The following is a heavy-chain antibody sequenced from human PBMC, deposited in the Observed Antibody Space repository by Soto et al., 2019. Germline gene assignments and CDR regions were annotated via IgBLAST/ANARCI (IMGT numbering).Heavy chain of an antibody. CDR1: GLNFSSYA. V-gene: IGHV3-23*01. CDR2: ISGSGGST. D-gene: IGHD5-12*01. CDR3: AKARGENYYYYMDV. Sequence: SLRPSCAPFGLNFSSYAMSWVRHAPGKGLEWVSDISGSGGSTYYADYVKGRFAISRDNSKNTLYLQMNTLRAEDTAVYYCAKARGENYYYYMDVWDKRFTVSVSS. J-gene: IGHJ6*03.